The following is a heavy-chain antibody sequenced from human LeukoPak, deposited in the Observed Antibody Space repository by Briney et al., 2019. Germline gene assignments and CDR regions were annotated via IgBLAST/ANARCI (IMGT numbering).Heavy chain of an antibody. D-gene: IGHD4-17*01. J-gene: IGHJ6*02. CDR2: IYHSGST. CDR3: ARDHGDYDLFPYYYYYGMDV. Sequence: SETLSLTCAVSGGSISSSNWWSWVRQPPGKGLEWIGEIYHSGSTNYNPSFKSRVTISVDKSKNQFSLKLSSVTAADTAVYYCARDHGDYDLFPYYYYYGMDVWGQGTTVTVSS. V-gene: IGHV4-4*02. CDR1: GGSISSSNW.